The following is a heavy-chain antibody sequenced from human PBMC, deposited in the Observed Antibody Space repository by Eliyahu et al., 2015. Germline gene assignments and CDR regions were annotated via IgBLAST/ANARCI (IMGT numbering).Heavy chain of an antibody. J-gene: IGHJ4*02. CDR3: AKVMSSNWYLPDY. V-gene: IGHV3-23*01. CDR1: GFTFXSYA. D-gene: IGHD4-23*01. CDR2: XSATGXST. Sequence: EVQLLESGGGLVQPEGSLXLSCAASGFTFXSYAMXWVRQTPGTGXEXVSSXSATGXSTYSADSVKGRFTISRDNSKNTLYLYMNSLRAEDTAVYYCAKVMSSNWYLPDYWGQGTLVTVSS.